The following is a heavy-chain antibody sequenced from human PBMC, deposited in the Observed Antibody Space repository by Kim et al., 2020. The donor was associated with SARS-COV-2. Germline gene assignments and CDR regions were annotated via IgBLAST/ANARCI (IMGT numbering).Heavy chain of an antibody. Sequence: ASVKVSCKVSGYTLTELSMHWVRQAPGKGLEWMGGFDPEDGETIYAQKFQGRVIMTEDTSTDTAYMELRSLRSEDTAVYYCATPYNDILTAGTGYFDLWGRGTLVTVSS. D-gene: IGHD3-9*01. CDR3: ATPYNDILTAGTGYFDL. CDR1: GYTLTELS. CDR2: FDPEDGET. V-gene: IGHV1-24*01. J-gene: IGHJ2*01.